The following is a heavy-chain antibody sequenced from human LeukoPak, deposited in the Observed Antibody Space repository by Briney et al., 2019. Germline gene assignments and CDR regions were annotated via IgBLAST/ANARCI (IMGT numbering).Heavy chain of an antibody. D-gene: IGHD4-11*01. CDR2: ISAYNGNR. CDR1: GYSLTSYD. V-gene: IGHV1-18*01. Sequence: ASVKVSCKASGYSLTSYDISWVRQAPGQGLEWMGWISAYNGNRNYAQKFQGRVSMTIDTSTRTTYMDLSSLRSDDTAVYFCARNFYSNYLGVDYWGQGTLVTVSS. CDR3: ARNFYSNYLGVDY. J-gene: IGHJ4*02.